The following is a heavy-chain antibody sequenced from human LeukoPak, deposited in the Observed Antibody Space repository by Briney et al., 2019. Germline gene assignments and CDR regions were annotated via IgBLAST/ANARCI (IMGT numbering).Heavy chain of an antibody. CDR2: IYYSGST. CDR3: ARGVTMIVVVIHDWYFDL. V-gene: IGHV4-61*01. Sequence: PSETLSLTCTVSGVSVSSGSYYWSWIRQPPGKGLEWIGYIYYSGSTNYNPSLKSRVTISVDTSKNQFSLKLSSLTAADTAVYYCARGVTMIVVVIHDWYFDLWGRGTLVTVSS. J-gene: IGHJ2*01. D-gene: IGHD3-22*01. CDR1: GVSVSSGSYY.